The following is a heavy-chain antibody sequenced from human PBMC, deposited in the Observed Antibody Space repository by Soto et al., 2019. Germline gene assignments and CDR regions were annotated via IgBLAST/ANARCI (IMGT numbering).Heavy chain of an antibody. D-gene: IGHD3-22*01. CDR1: GGSISSYY. CDR3: ARQDTSGYAFDY. Sequence: SETLSLTCTVSGGSISSYYWSWIRQPPGKGLEWIGYIYYSGSTNYNPSLKSRVTISVDTSKNQFSLKLSSVTAADTAVYYCARQDTSGYAFDYWGQGTLVTVSS. V-gene: IGHV4-59*08. J-gene: IGHJ4*02. CDR2: IYYSGST.